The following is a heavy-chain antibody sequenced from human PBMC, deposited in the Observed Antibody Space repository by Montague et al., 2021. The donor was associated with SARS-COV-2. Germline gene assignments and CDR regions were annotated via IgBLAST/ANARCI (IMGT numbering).Heavy chain of an antibody. D-gene: IGHD2-15*01. Sequence: ETLSLTCDVYGGSFSSYWSWIRQPPGRGLEWVGQVSHGGGTNXXPSLXXXVTISVDTSKNQVSLKLSSVTAADTAVYYCASHCGGGRCYFGMDVWGQGTTVTVSS. CDR3: ASHCGGGRCYFGMDV. CDR2: VSHGGGT. J-gene: IGHJ6*02. V-gene: IGHV4-34*01. CDR1: GGSFSSY.